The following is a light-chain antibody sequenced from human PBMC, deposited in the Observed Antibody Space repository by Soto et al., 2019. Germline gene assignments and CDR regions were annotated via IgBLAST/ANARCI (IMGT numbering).Light chain of an antibody. Sequence: EIVMTQSPATLSVSPGERATLSCRASQSIRSNLAWYQHKPGQTPRLLIYGASSRATGIPARFSGSGSGTEFTLTISSLQSEDFAVYYCQQYNSWRTFGQGTKVE. CDR1: QSIRSN. V-gene: IGKV3-15*01. CDR3: QQYNSWRT. CDR2: GAS. J-gene: IGKJ1*01.